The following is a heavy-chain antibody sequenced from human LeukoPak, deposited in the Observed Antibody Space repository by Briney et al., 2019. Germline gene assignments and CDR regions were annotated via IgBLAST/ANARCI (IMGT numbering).Heavy chain of an antibody. CDR2: ISYDGSNK. V-gene: IGHV3-30*03. CDR3: ARDGGGYDSSGPGFDY. Sequence: GGSLRLSCAASGFTFSSYGMHWVRQAPGKGLEWVAVISYDGSNKYYADSVKGRFTISRDNSKNTLYLQMNSLRAEDTAVYYCARDGGGYDSSGPGFDYWGQGTLVTVSS. D-gene: IGHD3-22*01. CDR1: GFTFSSYG. J-gene: IGHJ4*02.